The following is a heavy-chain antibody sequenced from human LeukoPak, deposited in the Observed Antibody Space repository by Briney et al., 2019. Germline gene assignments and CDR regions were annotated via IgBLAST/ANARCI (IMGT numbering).Heavy chain of an antibody. CDR3: AKDIRLRYFDWLSGFDP. V-gene: IGHV3-9*01. CDR1: GFTFDDYA. D-gene: IGHD3-9*01. J-gene: IGHJ5*02. CDR2: ISWNSGSI. Sequence: GGSLRLSCAASGFTFDDYAMHWVRQAPGKGLEWVSGISWNSGSIGYADSVKGRFTISRDNAKNSLYLQMNSLRAEDTALYYCAKDIRLRYFDWLSGFDPWGQGTLVTVSS.